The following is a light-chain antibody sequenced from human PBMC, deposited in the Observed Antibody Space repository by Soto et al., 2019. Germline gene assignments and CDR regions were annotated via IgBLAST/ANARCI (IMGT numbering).Light chain of an antibody. CDR2: EVS. CDR3: CSYAGSSFYV. CDR1: SSDVGSYNL. J-gene: IGLJ1*01. Sequence: QSVLTQPASVSGSPGQSITISCTGTSSDVGSYNLVSWYQQHPVKAPKLMIYEVSKRPSGVSNRFSGSKSGNTASLTISGLQAEIEADYYCCSYAGSSFYVFGTGIKVTVL. V-gene: IGLV2-23*02.